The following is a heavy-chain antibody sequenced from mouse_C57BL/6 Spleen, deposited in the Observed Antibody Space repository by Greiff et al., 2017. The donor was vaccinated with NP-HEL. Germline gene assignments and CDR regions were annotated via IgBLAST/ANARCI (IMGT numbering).Heavy chain of an antibody. CDR3: AREGYDRTWFAY. J-gene: IGHJ3*01. V-gene: IGHV1-55*01. Sequence: VQLQQPGAELVKPGASVKMSCKASGYTFTSYWITWVKQRPGQGLEWIGDIYPGSGSTNYNEKFKSKATLTVDTSSSTAYMQLSSLTSEDSAVYYCAREGYDRTWFAYWGQGTLVTVSA. CDR1: GYTFTSYW. CDR2: IYPGSGST. D-gene: IGHD2-3*01.